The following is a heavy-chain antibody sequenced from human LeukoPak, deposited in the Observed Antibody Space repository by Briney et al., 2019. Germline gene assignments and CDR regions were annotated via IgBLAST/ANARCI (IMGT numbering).Heavy chain of an antibody. J-gene: IGHJ4*02. D-gene: IGHD6-19*01. Sequence: PGGSLRLSCAASGFTFSSYEMNWVRQAPGKGLEWVSAISGSGGSTYYADSVKGRFTISRDNSKNTLYLQMNSLRAEDTAVYYCAKDRARPGSGWYGGIDYWGQGTLVTVSS. CDR1: GFTFSSYE. CDR3: AKDRARPGSGWYGGIDY. V-gene: IGHV3-23*01. CDR2: ISGSGGST.